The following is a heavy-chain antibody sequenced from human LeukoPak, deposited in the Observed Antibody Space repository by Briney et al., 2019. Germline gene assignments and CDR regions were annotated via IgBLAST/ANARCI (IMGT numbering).Heavy chain of an antibody. CDR1: GYSFSSYG. CDR3: ARGGRDSSSWFFDY. J-gene: IGHJ4*02. V-gene: IGHV1-18*01. D-gene: IGHD6-13*01. CDR2: ISGNNGNT. Sequence: GASVTVSFKASGYSFSSYGISWVRQAPGQGLEWMTWISGNNGNTDFAKNFQGRVTMTTDTSTTTVYMELRSLKSDDTAVYFCARGGRDSSSWFFDYWGQGTLVTVSS.